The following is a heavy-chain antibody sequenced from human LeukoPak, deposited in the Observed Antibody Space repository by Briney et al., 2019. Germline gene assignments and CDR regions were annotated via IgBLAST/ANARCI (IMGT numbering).Heavy chain of an antibody. CDR3: AGAPSSSRFDP. V-gene: IGHV3-11*04. Sequence: GGSLRPSCAASGFTLSDYYMSWIRQAPGKGLEWVSFITNSGSPLSYADSVKGRFTISRDNAQNSLYLQMNSLRAEDTAVYYCAGAPSSSRFDPWGQGTLVTVSS. CDR1: GFTLSDYY. CDR2: ITNSGSPL. J-gene: IGHJ5*02. D-gene: IGHD6-13*01.